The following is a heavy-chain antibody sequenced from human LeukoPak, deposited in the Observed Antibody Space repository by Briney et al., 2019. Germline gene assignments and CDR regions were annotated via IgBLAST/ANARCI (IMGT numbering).Heavy chain of an antibody. J-gene: IGHJ3*02. Sequence: SETVSLTCTVSGASICCYLWSWLRPPPGRGVEGMGYIFKSGSPNYNPSLKRRVPICGDMSKNQFSQKLFSVTAADTAVYYCARHLRVEYCGGGSRLYWLDIWGQGTMVTVSS. CDR2: IFKSGSP. CDR1: GASICCYL. CDR3: ARHLRVEYCGGGSRLYWLDI. V-gene: IGHV4-59*08. D-gene: IGHD2-15*01.